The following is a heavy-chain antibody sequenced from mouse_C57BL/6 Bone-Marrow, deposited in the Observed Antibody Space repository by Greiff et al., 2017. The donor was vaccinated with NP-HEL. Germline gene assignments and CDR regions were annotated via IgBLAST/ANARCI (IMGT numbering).Heavy chain of an antibody. Sequence: QVQLQQSGPELVKPGASVKISCKASGYAFSSSWMNWVKQRPGKGLEWIGRIYPGDGDTNYNGKFKGKATLTADKSSSTAYMQLSSLTSEDSAVYFCAREARFDYWGQVTTLTVSS. CDR2: IYPGDGDT. V-gene: IGHV1-82*01. D-gene: IGHD3-1*01. CDR3: AREARFDY. J-gene: IGHJ2*01. CDR1: GYAFSSSW.